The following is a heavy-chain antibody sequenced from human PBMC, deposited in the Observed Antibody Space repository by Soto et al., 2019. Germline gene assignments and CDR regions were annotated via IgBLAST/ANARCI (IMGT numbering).Heavy chain of an antibody. Sequence: QVQLVQSGAEVKKPGASVKVSCKASGFTFSDYGLSWVRQAPGQPLEWMGWISGDNINSKYSQKFQGRLTMTTDTSTATASMGLRSLTSDDTAVYYCGREGQQLAQEKYYQFNGMDVWGQGTTVTVSS. CDR2: ISGDNINS. D-gene: IGHD6-13*01. CDR3: GREGQQLAQEKYYQFNGMDV. J-gene: IGHJ6*02. V-gene: IGHV1-18*01. CDR1: GFTFSDYG.